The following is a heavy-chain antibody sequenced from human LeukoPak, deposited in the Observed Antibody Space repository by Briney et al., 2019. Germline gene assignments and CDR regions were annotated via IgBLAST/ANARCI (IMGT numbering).Heavy chain of an antibody. CDR3: SKVGWATVTVVTQTFHY. V-gene: IGHV3-23*01. CDR1: GFTFSNYG. CDR2: ITASGVDT. D-gene: IGHD2/OR15-2a*01. J-gene: IGHJ4*02. Sequence: GGSLRLSCAASGFTFSNYGMSWVRQAPGKGLEWVSVITASGVDTYYADSVKGRFTISRDNSKGTLYLQMNSLRDEDTAIYYCSKVGWATVTVVTQTFHYWGQGTLVTVSS.